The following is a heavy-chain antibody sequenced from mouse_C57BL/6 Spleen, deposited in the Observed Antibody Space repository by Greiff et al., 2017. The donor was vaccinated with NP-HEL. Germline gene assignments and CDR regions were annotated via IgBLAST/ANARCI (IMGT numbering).Heavy chain of an antibody. J-gene: IGHJ2*01. V-gene: IGHV1-82*01. D-gene: IGHD2-3*01. CDR2: IYPGDGDT. Sequence: VQLQQSGPELVKPGASVKISCKASGYAFSSSWMNWVKQRPGKGLEWIGRIYPGDGDTNYNGKFKGKATLTADKSSSTAYMQLSSLTSEDSAVYFCARGSYDGYYVSDYWGQGTTLTVSS. CDR3: ARGSYDGYYVSDY. CDR1: GYAFSSSW.